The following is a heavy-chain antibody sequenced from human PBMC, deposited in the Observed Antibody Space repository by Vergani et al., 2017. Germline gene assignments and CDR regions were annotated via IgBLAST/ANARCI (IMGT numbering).Heavy chain of an antibody. V-gene: IGHV3-21*01. CDR3: ARDRTPYGSSWYHEYFQH. J-gene: IGHJ1*01. CDR1: GFTFSSYS. Sequence: EVQLVESGGGLVKPGGSLRLSCAASGFTFSSYSMNWVRQAPGKGLEWVSSISSSSSYIYYADSVKGRFTISRDNAKNSLYLQMNSLRAEDTAVYYCARDRTPYGSSWYHEYFQHWGQGTLVTVSS. CDR2: ISSSSSYI. D-gene: IGHD6-13*01.